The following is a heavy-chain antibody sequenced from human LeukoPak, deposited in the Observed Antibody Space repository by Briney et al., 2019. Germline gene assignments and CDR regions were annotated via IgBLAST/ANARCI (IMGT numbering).Heavy chain of an antibody. Sequence: SETLSLTCTVSGGSISSGGYYWSWIRQPAGKGLEWIGRIYTSGSTNYNPSLKSRVTMSVDTSKNQFSLKLSSVTAADTAVYYCARSSSGSYWFDPWGQGTLVTVSS. CDR2: IYTSGST. CDR3: ARSSSGSYWFDP. V-gene: IGHV4-61*02. J-gene: IGHJ5*02. D-gene: IGHD1-26*01. CDR1: GGSISSGGYY.